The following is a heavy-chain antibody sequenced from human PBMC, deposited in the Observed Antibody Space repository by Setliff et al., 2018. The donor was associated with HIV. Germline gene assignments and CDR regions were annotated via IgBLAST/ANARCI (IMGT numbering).Heavy chain of an antibody. J-gene: IGHJ3*01. Sequence: GGSLRLSCAASGFTFSTYWMNWVRQAPGKGLEWVAVISYDGSNKYYADSVKGRFTISRDNSKNTLYLQMNSLRAEDTAVYYCAKDRFSDSSAPGDAFDVWGVGTLVTVSS. CDR2: ISYDGSNK. D-gene: IGHD3-22*01. CDR1: GFTFSTYW. V-gene: IGHV3-30*01. CDR3: AKDRFSDSSAPGDAFDV.